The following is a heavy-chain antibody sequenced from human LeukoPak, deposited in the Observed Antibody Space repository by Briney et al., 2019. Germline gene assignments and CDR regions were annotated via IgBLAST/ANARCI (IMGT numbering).Heavy chain of an antibody. CDR1: GYTFTGYY. Sequence: SVKVSCKASGYTFTGYYMHRVRQAPGQGLEWMGRINPNSGGTNYAQKFQGRVTMTRDTSISTAYMELSRLRSDDTAVYYCARRLGDSSGYYYWGQGTLVTVSS. CDR2: INPNSGGT. D-gene: IGHD3-22*01. J-gene: IGHJ4*02. V-gene: IGHV1-2*06. CDR3: ARRLGDSSGYYY.